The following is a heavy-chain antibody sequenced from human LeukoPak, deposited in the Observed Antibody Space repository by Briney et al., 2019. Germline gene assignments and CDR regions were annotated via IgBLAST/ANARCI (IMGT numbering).Heavy chain of an antibody. CDR1: GGSISSSSYY. J-gene: IGHJ4*02. Sequence: SETLSLTCTVSGGSISSSSYYWGWIRQPPGKGLEWIGSIYYSGSTYYNPSLKSRVTISVDTSKSQFSLKLSSVTAADTAVYYCARLEFDDFWSGYCDRGYYFDYWGQGTPVTVSS. CDR3: ARLEFDDFWSGYCDRGYYFDY. V-gene: IGHV4-39*01. D-gene: IGHD3-3*01. CDR2: IYYSGST.